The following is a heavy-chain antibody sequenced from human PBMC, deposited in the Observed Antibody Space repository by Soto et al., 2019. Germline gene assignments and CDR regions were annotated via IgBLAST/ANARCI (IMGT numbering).Heavy chain of an antibody. Sequence: SVKVSCKASGGTFSSYAISWVRQAPGQGLEWMGGIIPIFGTANYAQKFQGRVTITADESTSTAYMELSSLRSEDTAVYYCARVGTKHGVTAAAGFNEAYYYYYGMDVWGQGTTVTVSS. V-gene: IGHV1-69*13. D-gene: IGHD2-2*01. J-gene: IGHJ6*02. CDR1: GGTFSSYA. CDR3: ARVGTKHGVTAAAGFNEAYYYYYGMDV. CDR2: IIPIFGTA.